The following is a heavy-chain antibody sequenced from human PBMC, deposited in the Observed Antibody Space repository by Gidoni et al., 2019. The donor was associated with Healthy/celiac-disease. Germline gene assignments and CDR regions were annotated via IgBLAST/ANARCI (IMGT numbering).Heavy chain of an antibody. V-gene: IGHV4-61*02. CDR1: GGSISSGSYY. CDR3: ATDSSGYQGWFDP. CDR2: IYTSGTT. Sequence: QVQLQESAPGLVKPSQTLSLPCTVSGGSISSGSYYWRWIRQPAGKGLEWIGRIYTSGTTNYNTSLKSRVTISVDTSKNQFSLKLSSVTAADTAVYYCATDSSGYQGWFDPWGQGTLVTVSS. D-gene: IGHD3-22*01. J-gene: IGHJ5*02.